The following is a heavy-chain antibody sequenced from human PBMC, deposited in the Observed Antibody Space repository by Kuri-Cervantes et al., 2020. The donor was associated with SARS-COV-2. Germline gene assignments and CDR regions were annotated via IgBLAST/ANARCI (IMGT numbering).Heavy chain of an antibody. V-gene: IGHV3-20*01. Sequence: GGSLRLSCAASGFTFDDYGMSWVRQAPGKGLEWVSGINWNGGSTGYADSVKGRFTISRDNAKNSLYLQVNSLRAEDTALYHCATNDYGVSYMDVWGKGTTVTVSS. CDR1: GFTFDDYG. CDR3: ATNDYGVSYMDV. D-gene: IGHD4-17*01. J-gene: IGHJ6*03. CDR2: INWNGGST.